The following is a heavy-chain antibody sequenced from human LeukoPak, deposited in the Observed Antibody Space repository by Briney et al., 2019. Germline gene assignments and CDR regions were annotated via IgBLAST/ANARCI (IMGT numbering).Heavy chain of an antibody. D-gene: IGHD3-10*01. CDR1: GFTFDDYG. CDR2: INWNGDTI. J-gene: IGHJ4*02. V-gene: IGHV3-20*04. CDR3: AKGLRWFGDFYFNFFDY. Sequence: GGSLRLSCAASGFTFDDYGMTWVRQAPGKGLEWVSGINWNGDTIGYADSVKGRFTIARDNSENTVSLQMNTLKTEDTAVYYCAKGLRWFGDFYFNFFDYWGQGILVTVSS.